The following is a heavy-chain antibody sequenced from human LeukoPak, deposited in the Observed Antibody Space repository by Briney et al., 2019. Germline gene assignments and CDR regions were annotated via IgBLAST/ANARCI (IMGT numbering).Heavy chain of an antibody. CDR2: INPNSGGT. CDR3: ATADYYDSSGSGYWFDP. V-gene: IGHV1-2*02. CDR1: GYTFTGYY. D-gene: IGHD3-22*01. J-gene: IGHJ5*02. Sequence: GASVKVSCKASGYTFTGYYMHWVRQAPGQGLEWMGWINPNSGGTNYAQKFQGRVTMTRDTSISTAYMELSRLRSDDTAVYYCATADYYDSSGSGYWFDPWGQGTLVTVSS.